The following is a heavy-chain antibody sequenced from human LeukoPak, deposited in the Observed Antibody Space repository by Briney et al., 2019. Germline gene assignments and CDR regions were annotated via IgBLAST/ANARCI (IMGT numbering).Heavy chain of an antibody. CDR2: LSYDANE. D-gene: IGHD2-15*01. Sequence: GGSLRLSCAASGFTFSSYAMHWVRQAPGKGLDLEWVTVLSYDANEYYADSVKGRFIISRDNSKNTLYLQMNSLRTEDTSVYYCAEDQKLQPFHYWGQGTLVTVSS. J-gene: IGHJ4*02. CDR3: AEDQKLQPFHY. CDR1: GFTFSSYA. V-gene: IGHV3-30-3*01.